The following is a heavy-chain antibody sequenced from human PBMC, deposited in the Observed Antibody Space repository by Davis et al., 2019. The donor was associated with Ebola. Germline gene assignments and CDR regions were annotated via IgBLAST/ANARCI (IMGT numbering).Heavy chain of an antibody. CDR1: GFTFSSYA. Sequence: GESLKISCAASGFTFSSYAMHWVRQAPGKGLEWVAVISYDGSNKYYADSVKGRFTISRDNSKNTLYLQMNSLRAEDTAVYYCARGYDFWSGWTLDVWGQGTTVTVSS. CDR3: ARGYDFWSGWTLDV. CDR2: ISYDGSNK. V-gene: IGHV3-30-3*01. D-gene: IGHD3-3*01. J-gene: IGHJ6*02.